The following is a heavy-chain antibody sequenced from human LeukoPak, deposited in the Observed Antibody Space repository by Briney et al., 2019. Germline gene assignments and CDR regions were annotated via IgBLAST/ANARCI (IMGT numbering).Heavy chain of an antibody. J-gene: IGHJ4*02. CDR1: GYNFTPYW. CDR3: ARFALTSSLDY. V-gene: IGHV5-51*01. D-gene: IGHD6-13*01. CDR2: TFAGYSYT. Sequence: GESLKISCQSSGYNFTPYWIVWVRQMPGKGLEWMGITFAGYSYTIYSPSFQGQVTISVDKSISTAYLQWSSLKASDTAIYYCARFALTSSLDYWGQGTLVTVSS.